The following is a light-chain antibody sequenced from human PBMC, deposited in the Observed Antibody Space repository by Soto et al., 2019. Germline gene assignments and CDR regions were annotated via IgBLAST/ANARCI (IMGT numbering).Light chain of an antibody. CDR2: EVS. V-gene: IGLV2-8*01. Sequence: QSALTQPPSPSGSPGQSVTISCTGTSSDVGGYNYVSWYQHHPGKAPKLMISEVSKRPSGVPDRFSGSKSGNTASLTVSGLQAEDEAHYYCSSYAGSNRVVFGGGTKLTVL. CDR3: SSYAGSNRVV. J-gene: IGLJ2*01. CDR1: SSDVGGYNY.